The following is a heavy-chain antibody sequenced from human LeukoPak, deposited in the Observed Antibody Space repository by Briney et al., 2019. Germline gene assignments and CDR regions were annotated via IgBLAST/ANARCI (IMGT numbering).Heavy chain of an antibody. V-gene: IGHV3-33*01. D-gene: IGHD6-13*01. Sequence: GGSLRLSCAASGFTFSSYGMHWVRQAPGKGLEWVAVIWYDGSNKYYADSVKGRFTISRDNSKNTLYLQMNSLRAEDTAVYYCAGFGYSSSWYSFDYWGQGTLVTVSS. CDR1: GFTFSSYG. CDR3: AGFGYSSSWYSFDY. CDR2: IWYDGSNK. J-gene: IGHJ4*02.